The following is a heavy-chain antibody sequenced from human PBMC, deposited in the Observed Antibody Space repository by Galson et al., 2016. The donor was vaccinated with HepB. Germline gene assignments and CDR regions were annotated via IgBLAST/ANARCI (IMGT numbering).Heavy chain of an antibody. Sequence: SLRLSCAASGFTFSRYDMHWVRQATGKGLEWVSAIGTIGDSYYSDSMKGRFTISREDAKNSLYLQMNSLRAGDTAVYYCARGYCSSTSPCGMDVWGQGTTVTVSS. CDR2: IGTIGDS. J-gene: IGHJ6*02. D-gene: IGHD2-2*01. V-gene: IGHV3-13*01. CDR1: GFTFSRYD. CDR3: ARGYCSSTSPCGMDV.